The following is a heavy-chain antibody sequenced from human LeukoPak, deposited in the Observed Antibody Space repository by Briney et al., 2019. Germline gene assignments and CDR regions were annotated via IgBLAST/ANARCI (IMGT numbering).Heavy chain of an antibody. Sequence: PSETLSLTCTVSGGSISSSSYYWGWIRQPPGKGLEWIGSIYYSGSTYYNPSLKSRVTISVDTSKNQFSLKLSSVTAADTAVYYCASITPVAAAGLNDYWGQGTLVTVSS. D-gene: IGHD6-13*01. CDR3: ASITPVAAAGLNDY. CDR2: IYYSGST. CDR1: GGSISSSSYY. V-gene: IGHV4-39*07. J-gene: IGHJ4*02.